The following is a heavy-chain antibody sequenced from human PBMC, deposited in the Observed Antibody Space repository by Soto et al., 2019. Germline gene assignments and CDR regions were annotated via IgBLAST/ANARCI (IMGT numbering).Heavy chain of an antibody. CDR1: GYTFTSYA. CDR3: ATPYSSGWYWGFDY. D-gene: IGHD6-19*01. J-gene: IGHJ4*02. Sequence: QVQLVQSGAEVKKPGASVKVSCKASGYTFTSYAMHWVRQAPGQRLEWMGWINAGNGNTKYSQKFQGRVTITRDTSASTAYMELSSLRSEDTAVYYCATPYSSGWYWGFDYWGQGTLVTVSS. V-gene: IGHV1-3*01. CDR2: INAGNGNT.